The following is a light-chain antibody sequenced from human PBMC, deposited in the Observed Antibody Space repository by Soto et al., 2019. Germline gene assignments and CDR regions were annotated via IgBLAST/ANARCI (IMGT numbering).Light chain of an antibody. CDR2: DAS. Sequence: DIEMTQSPSTLSASVGDRLTITCRASQTIRRWLAWYQQRPGKAPKVLIYDASTLESGVPARFSGSGSETEFTLTISSLQPEGSATYYCQHYNSDPWTFGQGTKV. V-gene: IGKV1-5*01. CDR3: QHYNSDPWT. CDR1: QTIRRW. J-gene: IGKJ1*01.